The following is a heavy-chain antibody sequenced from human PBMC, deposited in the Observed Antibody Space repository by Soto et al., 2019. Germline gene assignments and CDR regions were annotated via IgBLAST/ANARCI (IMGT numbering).Heavy chain of an antibody. D-gene: IGHD1-20*01. J-gene: IGHJ6*04. CDR3: ERGANGNIDYYYYGMDV. V-gene: IGHV3-74*01. Sequence: GGSLRLSCAASGFTFSSYWMHWVRQAPGKGLVWVSRINSDGSSTSYADSVKGRFTISRDNAKNTLYLQMNSLRAEDTAVYYCERGANGNIDYYYYGMDVWGKGTTVPFPS. CDR1: GFTFSSYW. CDR2: INSDGSST.